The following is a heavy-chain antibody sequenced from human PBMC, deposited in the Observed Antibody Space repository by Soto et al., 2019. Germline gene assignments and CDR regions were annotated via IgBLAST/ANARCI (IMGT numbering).Heavy chain of an antibody. D-gene: IGHD6-13*01. Sequence: ASVKVSCKASGYTFTSYGISWVRQAPGQGLEWMGWISAYNGNTNYAQKLQGRVTMTTDTSTSTAYMELRSLRSDDTAGYYCERDPRVYSTLRGDYWGQGTLVTVSS. CDR1: GYTFTSYG. V-gene: IGHV1-18*01. CDR2: ISAYNGNT. J-gene: IGHJ4*02. CDR3: ERDPRVYSTLRGDY.